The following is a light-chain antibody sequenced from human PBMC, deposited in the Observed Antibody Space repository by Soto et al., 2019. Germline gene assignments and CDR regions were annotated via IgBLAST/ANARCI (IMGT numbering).Light chain of an antibody. J-gene: IGLJ1*01. CDR2: KNN. CDR3: AAWDDSLSAYA. CDR1: SSNIGGHLNP. Sequence: QSVLTQPPSASGTPGQRVTVSCSGSSSNIGGHLNPVYWFQQLPGSAPKLLLYKNNQRPSGVPDRFSGSTSAASASLAISGLRPEDEADYYCAAWDDSLSAYAFGTGTKVTVL. V-gene: IGLV1-47*01.